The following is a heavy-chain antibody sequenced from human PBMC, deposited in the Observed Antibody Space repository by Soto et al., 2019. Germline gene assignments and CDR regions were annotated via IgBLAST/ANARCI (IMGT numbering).Heavy chain of an antibody. Sequence: EAQLVESGGGLVQPGGSLRLSCAASGFTFINYEMHWVRQAPGKGLEYVSGISNNGAHTDYAKSVKGRFTISRDNSDNTLYLQMGSLRAEDMALYYCAKRGYGSGWPNVYMDVWGKGTTVTVSS. CDR2: ISNNGAHT. V-gene: IGHV3-64*01. J-gene: IGHJ6*03. D-gene: IGHD6-25*01. CDR3: AKRGYGSGWPNVYMDV. CDR1: GFTFINYE.